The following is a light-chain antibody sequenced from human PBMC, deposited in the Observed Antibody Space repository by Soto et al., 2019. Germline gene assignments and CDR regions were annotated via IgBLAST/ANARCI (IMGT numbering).Light chain of an antibody. CDR1: SSNIGAGYD. CDR3: QSYGSSLSGSYV. V-gene: IGLV1-40*01. J-gene: IGLJ1*01. CDR2: SNN. Sequence: QSVLTQPPSVSGAPGQRVTISCTGSSSNIGAGYDVHWYQRLPGTAPKVLIYSNNNRPSGVPDRFSGSKSGTSASLAITGLQAEDEADYYCQSYGSSLSGSYVFGTGTKVTPL.